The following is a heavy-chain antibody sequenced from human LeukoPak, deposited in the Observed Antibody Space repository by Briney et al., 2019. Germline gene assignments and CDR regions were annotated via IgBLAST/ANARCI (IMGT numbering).Heavy chain of an antibody. Sequence: ASVKVSCKASGYTFTSYAMHWVRQAPGQRLEWMGWINAGNGNTKYSQKFQGRVTITRDTSASTAYMELRSLRSDDTAAYYCARDYYDSSGYSTFDPWGQGTLVTVSS. CDR2: INAGNGNT. J-gene: IGHJ5*02. CDR1: GYTFTSYA. D-gene: IGHD3-22*01. CDR3: ARDYYDSSGYSTFDP. V-gene: IGHV1-3*01.